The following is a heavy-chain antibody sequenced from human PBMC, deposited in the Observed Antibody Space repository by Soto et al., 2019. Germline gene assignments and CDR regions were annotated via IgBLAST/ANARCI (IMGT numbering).Heavy chain of an antibody. CDR1: GFTFSRYN. V-gene: IGHV3-48*02. Sequence: EVQLVESGGGLVQPGGSLRLSCVASGFTFSRYNMHWVRQAPGKGLEWVAYVTTSGDTMFYADSVEGRFAIFRDVAKNSVHLQMNSLGDEDTAVYYCVREEASGSSGLTYHYYYNGMDVWGQGTTVTVSS. CDR3: VREEASGSSGLTYHYYYNGMDV. D-gene: IGHD3-10*01. J-gene: IGHJ6*02. CDR2: VTTSGDTM.